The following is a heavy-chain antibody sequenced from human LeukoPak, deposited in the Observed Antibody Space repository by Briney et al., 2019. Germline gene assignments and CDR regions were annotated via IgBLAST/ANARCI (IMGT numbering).Heavy chain of an antibody. J-gene: IGHJ6*03. CDR2: INHSGST. V-gene: IGHV4-34*01. D-gene: IGHD4-23*01. CDR3: ARGRWHYVDV. CDR1: GGSFSGYY. Sequence: SETLSLTCAVYGGSFSGYYWSWIRQPPGKGLEWIGEINHSGSTNYNPSLKSRVTISVDTSKNQFSLKLSSVTAADTAVYYCARGRWHYVDVWGKGTTVTVSS.